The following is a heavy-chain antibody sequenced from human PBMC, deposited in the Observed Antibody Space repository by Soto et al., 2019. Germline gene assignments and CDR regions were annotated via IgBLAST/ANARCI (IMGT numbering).Heavy chain of an antibody. D-gene: IGHD6-6*01. Sequence: GGSLRLSCAASGFTFSSYAMSWGRQAPGEGLEWVSTISGSGVSAYYADSVQGRFTISRDNSENTLYLQLNSLRAYDTAVYYCEKDGGFSSSPSYFHYWGQGTLVTVSS. CDR2: ISGSGVSA. CDR3: EKDGGFSSSPSYFHY. V-gene: IGHV3-23*01. CDR1: GFTFSSYA. J-gene: IGHJ4*02.